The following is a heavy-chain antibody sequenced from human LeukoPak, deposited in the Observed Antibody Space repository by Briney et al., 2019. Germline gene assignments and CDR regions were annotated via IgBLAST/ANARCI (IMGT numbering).Heavy chain of an antibody. J-gene: IGHJ4*02. CDR2: ITPSGGST. Sequence: ASVKVSCKASGYTFTSYYIHWVRQAPGQGLAWMGIITPSGGSTSYAQKFQGRVTMTRDTSTSTVYMELSSLRSEDTAVYYCAREGGIAARPMDYWGQGTLVTVSS. V-gene: IGHV1-46*01. D-gene: IGHD6-6*01. CDR1: GYTFTSYY. CDR3: AREGGIAARPMDY.